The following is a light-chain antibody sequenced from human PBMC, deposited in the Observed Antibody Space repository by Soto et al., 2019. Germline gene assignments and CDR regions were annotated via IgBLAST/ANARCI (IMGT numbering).Light chain of an antibody. CDR1: QSVSSSY. Sequence: EIVLTQSTGTLSLSPGERATLSCRASQSVSSSYLAWYQQKPGQAPRLLIYGASSRATGIPDRFSGSGSGTEFTLTISRLEPEDFAVYYCQQYGSSPPYTFGQGTKLEIK. V-gene: IGKV3-20*01. CDR2: GAS. J-gene: IGKJ2*01. CDR3: QQYGSSPPYT.